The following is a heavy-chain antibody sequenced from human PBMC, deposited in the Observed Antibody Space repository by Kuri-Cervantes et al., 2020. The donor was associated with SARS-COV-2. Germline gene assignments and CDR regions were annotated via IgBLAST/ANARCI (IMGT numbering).Heavy chain of an antibody. CDR1: GCSISSSSYY. CDR2: IYYSGST. CDR3: ARKGPSIAAPGRRWFDP. Sequence: ESLEISCTVPGCSISSSSYYWGWIRQPPGKGLEWIGSIYYSGSTYYNPSLKSRVTISVDTSKNQFSLKLSSVAAADTAVYYCARKGPSIAAPGRRWFDPWGQGTLVTVSS. D-gene: IGHD6-6*01. V-gene: IGHV4-39*07. J-gene: IGHJ5*02.